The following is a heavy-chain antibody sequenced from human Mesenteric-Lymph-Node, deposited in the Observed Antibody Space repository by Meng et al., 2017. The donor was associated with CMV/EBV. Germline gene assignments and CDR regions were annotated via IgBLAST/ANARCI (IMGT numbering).Heavy chain of an antibody. V-gene: IGHV3-23*01. Sequence: GESLKISCAVSGFALRSYAMSWVRQAPGQGLEWVSALSESGGTTYYADSVKGRFTISRDISKNTVFLQMNSLRVEDTAVYYCAKVARYCSSTSCKLVGSYFDYWGQGTLVTVSS. CDR1: GFALRSYA. D-gene: IGHD2-2*01. CDR2: LSESGGTT. J-gene: IGHJ4*02. CDR3: AKVARYCSSTSCKLVGSYFDY.